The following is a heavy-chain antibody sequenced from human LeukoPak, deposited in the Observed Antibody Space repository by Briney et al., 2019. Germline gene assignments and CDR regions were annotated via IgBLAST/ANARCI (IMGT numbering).Heavy chain of an antibody. CDR2: ITNSSTYI. CDR1: GFIHNSYS. D-gene: IGHD6-19*01. J-gene: IGHJ4*02. CDR3: ARGDYSSGWSLEY. V-gene: IGHV3-21*01. Sequence: GGSLRLPCAAPGFIHNSYSQNWVRQAAGKGLEGGASITNSSTYICFADSVKGRFTISRDNDKNSLFLQINSLRVEDTGIYYCARGDYSSGWSLEYWGQGTLVTVSS.